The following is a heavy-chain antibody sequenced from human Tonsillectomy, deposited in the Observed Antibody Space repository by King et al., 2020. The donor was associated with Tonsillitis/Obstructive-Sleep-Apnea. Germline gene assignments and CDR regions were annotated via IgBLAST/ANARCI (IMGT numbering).Heavy chain of an antibody. D-gene: IGHD1-14*01. CDR3: AVLIAGYFDY. CDR2: IYYSGST. Sequence: VQLQESGPGLVKPSETLSLTCTVSGGSISSYYWSWIRQPPGKGLEWIGYIYYSGSTNYNPSLKSRVTISVDTSKNQFSLKLGSVTAADTAVYYCAVLIAGYFDYWGQGTLVTVSS. V-gene: IGHV4-59*01. CDR1: GGSISSYY. J-gene: IGHJ4*02.